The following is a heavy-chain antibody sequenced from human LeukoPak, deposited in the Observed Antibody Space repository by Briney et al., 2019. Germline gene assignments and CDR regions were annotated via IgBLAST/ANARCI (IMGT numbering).Heavy chain of an antibody. V-gene: IGHV4-59*08. CDR3: ARHSGELSYFDY. D-gene: IGHD1-26*01. CDR2: IYYSGST. J-gene: IGHJ4*02. CDR1: DNSISSFY. Sequence: SETLSLTCTVSDNSISSFYWSWIRQPPGKGLEWIGYIYYSGSTNYNPSLKSRVTISVDTSKNQFSLKLSSVTAADTAVYYCARHSGELSYFDYWGQGTLVTVSS.